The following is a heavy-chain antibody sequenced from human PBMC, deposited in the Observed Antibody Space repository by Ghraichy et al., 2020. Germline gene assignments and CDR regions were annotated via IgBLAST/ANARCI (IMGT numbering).Heavy chain of an antibody. Sequence: GGSLRLSCAASGFTFSSYAMSWVRQAPGMGLEWVSGISGSGGNTYYADSVKGRFTISRDNSKNTLYLQMNSLRAEDTAVYYCAKGRIVVLPAAIGYWGQGTLVTVSS. CDR3: AKGRIVVLPAAIGY. CDR2: ISGSGGNT. CDR1: GFTFSSYA. V-gene: IGHV3-23*01. D-gene: IGHD2-2*01. J-gene: IGHJ4*02.